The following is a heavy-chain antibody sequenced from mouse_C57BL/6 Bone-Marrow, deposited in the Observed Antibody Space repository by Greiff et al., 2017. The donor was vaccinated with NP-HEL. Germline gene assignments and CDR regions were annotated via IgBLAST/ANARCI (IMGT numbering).Heavy chain of an antibody. CDR1: GFTFSDYG. CDR3: ARGGSSYPYWYFDV. J-gene: IGHJ1*03. Sequence: DVQLVESGGGLVKPGGSLKLSCAASGFTFSDYGMHWVRQAPEKGLEWVAYISSGSSTIYYADTVKGRFTISRDNAKNTLFLQMTSLRSEDTAMYYCARGGSSYPYWYFDVWGTGTTVTVSS. CDR2: ISSGSSTI. V-gene: IGHV5-17*01. D-gene: IGHD1-1*01.